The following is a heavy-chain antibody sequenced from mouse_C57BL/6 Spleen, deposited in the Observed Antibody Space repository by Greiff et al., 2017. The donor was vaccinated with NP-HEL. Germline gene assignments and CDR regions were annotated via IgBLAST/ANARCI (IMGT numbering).Heavy chain of an antibody. D-gene: IGHD2-10*01. CDR2: ISGGGGNT. CDR1: GFTFSSYT. J-gene: IGHJ4*01. CDR3: ARPYSYYYAMDY. Sequence: EVQGVESGGGLVKPGGSLKLSCAASGFTFSSYTMSWVRQTPEKRLEWVATISGGGGNTYYPDSVKGRFTISRDNAKNTLYLQMSSLRSEDTALYYCARPYSYYYAMDYWGQGTSVTVSS. V-gene: IGHV5-9*01.